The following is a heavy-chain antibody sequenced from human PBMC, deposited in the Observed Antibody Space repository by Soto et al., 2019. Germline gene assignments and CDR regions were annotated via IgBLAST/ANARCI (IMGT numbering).Heavy chain of an antibody. CDR2: IYAGDSDT. Sequence: GESLKISCKGSGYTFTNYWIGWVRQMPGKGLEWMGIIYAGDSDTRYSPSFQGQVTLSVDMSINAAYLQWSSLRASDTAIYYCARGYCSGGTCYSKRDFYYALDVWGQGTTVTVSS. J-gene: IGHJ6*02. CDR3: ARGYCSGGTCYSKRDFYYALDV. D-gene: IGHD2-15*01. CDR1: GYTFTNYW. V-gene: IGHV5-51*01.